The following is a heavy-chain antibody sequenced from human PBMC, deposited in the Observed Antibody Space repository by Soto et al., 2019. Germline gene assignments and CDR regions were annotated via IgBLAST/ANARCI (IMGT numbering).Heavy chain of an antibody. Sequence: SETLSLTCTVSGGSINNHYWSWIRQPPGKGLEWLGYIYYSGITNYNPSLKSRVTISVDTSKNQFSLNLSSVTAADTAVYYCASPLPAATGYYYYYMDVWGKGTTVTVSS. V-gene: IGHV4-59*11. J-gene: IGHJ6*03. CDR1: GGSINNHY. CDR3: ASPLPAATGYYYYYMDV. D-gene: IGHD2-2*01. CDR2: IYYSGIT.